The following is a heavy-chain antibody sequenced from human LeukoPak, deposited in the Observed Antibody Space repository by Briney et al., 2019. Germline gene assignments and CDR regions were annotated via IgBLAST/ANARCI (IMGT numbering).Heavy chain of an antibody. CDR3: AKVSSSWYQDWYFDL. D-gene: IGHD6-13*01. V-gene: IGHV4-59*01. CDR2: IYHSGST. J-gene: IGHJ2*01. Sequence: SETLSLTCTVSGVSISSYYWSWIRQPPGKGLEWIGYIYHSGSTNYNPSLKSRVTISVDTSKNQFSLKLTSVTAADTAVYYCAKVSSSWYQDWYFDLWGRGTLVTVSS. CDR1: GVSISSYY.